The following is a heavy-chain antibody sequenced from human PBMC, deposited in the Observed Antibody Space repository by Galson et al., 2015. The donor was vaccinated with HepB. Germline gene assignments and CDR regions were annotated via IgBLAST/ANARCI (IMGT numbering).Heavy chain of an antibody. CDR1: GFTFSNAW. J-gene: IGHJ4*02. CDR3: TTAYYQGQVLFDY. CDR2: IKSKTDGGTT. D-gene: IGHD3-10*01. Sequence: SLRLSCAASGFTFSNAWMSWVRQAPGKGLEWVGRIKSKTDGGTTDYAAPVKGRFTISRDDSKNTLYLQMNSLKTEDTAVYYCTTAYYQGQVLFDYWGQGTLVTVSS. V-gene: IGHV3-15*01.